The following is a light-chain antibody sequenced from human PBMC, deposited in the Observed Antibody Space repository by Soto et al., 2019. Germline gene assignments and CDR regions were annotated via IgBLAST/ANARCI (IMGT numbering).Light chain of an antibody. J-gene: IGKJ5*01. CDR1: QGISSY. CDR3: QQANSFPIT. V-gene: IGKV1-12*01. CDR2: AAS. Sequence: IQLTQSPSSLSASVGDRVTITCRASQGISSYLAWYQQKPGKAPILLIYAASSLQSGVPSRFSGSGSGTDFTLTISSLQPEDCAIYFCQQANSFPITFGQGTRLEIK.